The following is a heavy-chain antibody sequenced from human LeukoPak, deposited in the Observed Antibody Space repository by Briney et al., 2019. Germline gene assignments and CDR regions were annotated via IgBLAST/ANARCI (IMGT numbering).Heavy chain of an antibody. CDR3: ARGGPDLWAY. V-gene: IGHV4-59*01. Sequence: PSETLSLTCTVSGGSISSYYWSWVRQPPGKGLEWIGYIYYSGSTNYNPSLKSRVTISVDTSKNQFSLKLRSVTAADTAVYYCARGGPDLWAYCGEGKLVTVSS. CDR1: GGSISSYY. J-gene: IGHJ4*02. CDR2: IYYSGST. D-gene: IGHD2/OR15-2a*01.